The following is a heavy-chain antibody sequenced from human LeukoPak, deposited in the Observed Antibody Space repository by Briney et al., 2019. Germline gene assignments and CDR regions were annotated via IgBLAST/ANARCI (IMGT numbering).Heavy chain of an antibody. CDR2: IYYSGST. V-gene: IGHV4-59*01. Sequence: SETLSLTCTVSGGSISSYYWSWIRQPPGKGLEWIGYIYYSGSTNYNPSLKSRVTISVDTSKNQFSLKLSSVTASDTAVYYCATQYVYGTGSQRFDYWGQGTLVTVSS. CDR1: GGSISSYY. CDR3: ATQYVYGTGSQRFDY. J-gene: IGHJ4*02. D-gene: IGHD3-10*01.